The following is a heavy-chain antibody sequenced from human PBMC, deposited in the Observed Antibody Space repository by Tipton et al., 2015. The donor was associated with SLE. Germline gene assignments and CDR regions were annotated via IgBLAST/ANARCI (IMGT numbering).Heavy chain of an antibody. Sequence: SLRLSCAASGFTVSSNYMSWVRQAPGKGLEWVSVIYSGGSTYYADSVKGRFTISRDNSKNTLYLQMNSLRAEDTAVYYCAKEWDIVVVPAYYFDYWGQGTLVTVSS. CDR1: GFTVSSNY. J-gene: IGHJ4*02. CDR2: IYSGGST. D-gene: IGHD2-2*01. V-gene: IGHV3-53*01. CDR3: AKEWDIVVVPAYYFDY.